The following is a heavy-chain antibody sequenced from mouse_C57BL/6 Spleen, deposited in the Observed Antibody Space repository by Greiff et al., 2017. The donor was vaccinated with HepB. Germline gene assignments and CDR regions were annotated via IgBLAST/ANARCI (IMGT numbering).Heavy chain of an antibody. CDR1: GYSITSGYY. CDR3: ARDSYYGSSSYYAMDY. J-gene: IGHJ4*01. CDR2: ISYDGSN. D-gene: IGHD1-1*01. Sequence: EVQRVESGPGLVKPSQSLSLTCSVTGYSITSGYYWNWIRQFPGNKLEWMGYISYDGSNNYNPSLKNRISITRDTSKNQFFLKLNSVTTEDTATYYCARDSYYGSSSYYAMDYWGQGTSVTVSS. V-gene: IGHV3-6*01.